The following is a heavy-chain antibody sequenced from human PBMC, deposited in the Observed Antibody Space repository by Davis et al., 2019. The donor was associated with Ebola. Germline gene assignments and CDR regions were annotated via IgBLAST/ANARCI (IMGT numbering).Heavy chain of an antibody. D-gene: IGHD5-18*01. Sequence: HSQTLSLTCAISGDSVTGNNGAWNWIRQSPSRGLEWLGRTYYDRSKWYNDYAVSVKSRIIINADTSKNQLSLQLNSVTPEDTALYYCARGWLRAGMDVWGEGTTVTVSS. J-gene: IGHJ6*04. V-gene: IGHV6-1*01. CDR1: GDSVTGNNGA. CDR3: ARGWLRAGMDV. CDR2: TYYDRSKWYN.